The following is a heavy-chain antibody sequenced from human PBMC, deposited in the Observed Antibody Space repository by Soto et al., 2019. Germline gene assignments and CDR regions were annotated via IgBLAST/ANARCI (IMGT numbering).Heavy chain of an antibody. CDR3: ARARGTAVSELYNYYGMDV. V-gene: IGHV1-2*02. CDR2: INPNSGGT. D-gene: IGHD4-4*01. CDR1: GYTFTDYY. J-gene: IGHJ6*02. Sequence: ASVKVSCKASGYTFTDYYMHWVRQAPGQGLEWMGCINPNSGGTIYAQKFQGRVTMTGDTSISTAYMELSRLRSDDTAMYYCARARGTAVSELYNYYGMDVWGPGTTVTVSS.